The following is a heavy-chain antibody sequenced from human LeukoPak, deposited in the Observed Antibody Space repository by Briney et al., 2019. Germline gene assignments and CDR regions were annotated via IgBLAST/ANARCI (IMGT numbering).Heavy chain of an antibody. CDR1: GSTFSTYG. V-gene: IGHV1-18*01. CDR2: ISVYNGHT. D-gene: IGHD3-10*01. J-gene: IGHJ4*02. Sequence: ASVKVSCKASGSTFSTYGFSWVRQAPGQGLEWMGWISVYNGHTNYAQKFQGRVTLTTDTSTTTAYMELRSLRSDDTAVYYCARAEDYGSGSYNDYWGQGTLVTVSS. CDR3: ARAEDYGSGSYNDY.